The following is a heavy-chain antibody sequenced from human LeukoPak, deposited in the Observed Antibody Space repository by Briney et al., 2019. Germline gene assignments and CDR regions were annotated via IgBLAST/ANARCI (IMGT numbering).Heavy chain of an antibody. Sequence: PGGSLRLSCAASGFTFSSYAMSWVRQAPGKGLEWVSAISGSGGSTYYADSVKGRFTISRDNSKNTLYLQMNSLRAEDTAVYYCAKDRLSGPAANYYYYMDVWGKGTTVTVSS. CDR1: GFTFSSYA. J-gene: IGHJ6*03. D-gene: IGHD2-2*01. CDR2: ISGSGGST. CDR3: AKDRLSGPAANYYYYMDV. V-gene: IGHV3-23*01.